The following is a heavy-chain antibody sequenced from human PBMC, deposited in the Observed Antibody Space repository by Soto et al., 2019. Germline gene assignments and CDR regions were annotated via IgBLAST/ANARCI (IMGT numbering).Heavy chain of an antibody. Sequence: GGSLRLSCAASGFTFDDYAMHWVRQAPGKGLEWVSGISWNSGCIGYADSVKGRFTISRDNAKNSLYLQMNSLRAEDTALYYCAKDNLYDFWSGQLDYWGQGTLVTVSS. V-gene: IGHV3-9*01. CDR1: GFTFDDYA. CDR2: ISWNSGCI. CDR3: AKDNLYDFWSGQLDY. D-gene: IGHD3-3*01. J-gene: IGHJ4*02.